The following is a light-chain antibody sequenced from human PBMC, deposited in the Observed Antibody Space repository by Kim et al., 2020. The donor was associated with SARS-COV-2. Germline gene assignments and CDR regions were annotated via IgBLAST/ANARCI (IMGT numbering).Light chain of an antibody. Sequence: VSPGQTASITCSGDKWGDKYASLYQQKPGQSPVVVIFRDNRRPSGIPERFSGSNSGNTATLTISGTQAMDEADYYCQAWDSSIYVFGTGTKVTVL. CDR2: RDN. J-gene: IGLJ1*01. CDR1: KWGDKY. V-gene: IGLV3-1*01. CDR3: QAWDSSIYV.